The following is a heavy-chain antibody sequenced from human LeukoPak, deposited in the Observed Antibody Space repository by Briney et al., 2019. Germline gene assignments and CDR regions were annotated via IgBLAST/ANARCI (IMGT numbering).Heavy chain of an antibody. CDR1: GYSISSGYY. J-gene: IGHJ6*02. Sequence: SETLSLTCTVSGYSISSGYYWGWIRQPPGKGLEWIGSIYHSGSTYYNPSLKSRVTISVDTSKNQFPLKLSSVTAADTAVYYCARVRGYSGYGPSRYYYYGMDVWGQGTTVTVSS. CDR3: ARVRGYSGYGPSRYYYYGMDV. CDR2: IYHSGST. V-gene: IGHV4-38-2*02. D-gene: IGHD5-12*01.